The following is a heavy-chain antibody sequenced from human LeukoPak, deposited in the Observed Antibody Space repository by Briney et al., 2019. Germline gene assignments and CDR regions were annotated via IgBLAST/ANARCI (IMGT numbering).Heavy chain of an antibody. CDR3: ARDYGGSSPFDY. J-gene: IGHJ4*02. CDR2: ISSSGSTI. CDR1: GFTFSSYE. Sequence: GGSLRLSCAASGFTFSSYEMHWVRQAPGKGLEWVSYISSSGSTIYYADSVKGRFTISRDNAKNSLYLQMNSLRAEDTAVYYCARDYGGSSPFDYWGQGKLVSVSS. V-gene: IGHV3-48*03. D-gene: IGHD4-23*01.